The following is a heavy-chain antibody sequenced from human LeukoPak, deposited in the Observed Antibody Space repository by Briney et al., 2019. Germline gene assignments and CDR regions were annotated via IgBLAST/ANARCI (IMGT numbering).Heavy chain of an antibody. CDR3: ARDRLSYGSGSYYSY. CDR2: MSPNSGDT. CDR1: GYTFTSYD. V-gene: IGHV1-8*01. J-gene: IGHJ4*02. Sequence: ASVKVSCKASGYTFTSYDIHWVRQATGQGLEWMGWMSPNSGDTGYIQKFQGRVTMTRNTSISTAYMELRSLRSEDTAVYYCARDRLSYGSGSYYSYWGQGTLVTVSS. D-gene: IGHD3-10*01.